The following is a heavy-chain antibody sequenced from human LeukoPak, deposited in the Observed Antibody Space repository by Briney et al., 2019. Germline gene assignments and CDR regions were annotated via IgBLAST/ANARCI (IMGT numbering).Heavy chain of an antibody. J-gene: IGHJ6*03. Sequence: PRASVKVSCKASGYTFNNYYMHWVRQAPGQGLEWMGWIIPIFGTANYAQKFQGRVTITADESTSTAYMELSSLRSEDTAVYYCARTHGNDGYYYYYYMDVWGKGTTVTVSS. V-gene: IGHV1-69*13. CDR2: IIPIFGTA. CDR3: ARTHGNDGYYYYYYMDV. CDR1: GYTFNNYY. D-gene: IGHD1-1*01.